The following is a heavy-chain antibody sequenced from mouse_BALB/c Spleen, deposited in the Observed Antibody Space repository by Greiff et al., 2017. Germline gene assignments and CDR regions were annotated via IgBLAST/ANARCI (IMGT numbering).Heavy chain of an antibody. CDR2: IRLKSNNYAT. Sequence: EVKVEESGGGLVQPGGSMKLSCVASGFTFSNYWMNWVRQSPEKGLEWVAEIRLKSNNYATHYAESVKGRFTISRDDSKSSVYLQMNNLRAEDTGIYYCTRSSTGRYFDYWGQGTTLTVSS. CDR1: GFTFSNYW. D-gene: IGHD4-1*01. J-gene: IGHJ2*01. V-gene: IGHV6-6*02. CDR3: TRSSTGRYFDY.